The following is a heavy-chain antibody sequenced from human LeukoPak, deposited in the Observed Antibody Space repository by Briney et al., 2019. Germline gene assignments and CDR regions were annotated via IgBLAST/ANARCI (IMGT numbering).Heavy chain of an antibody. Sequence: SEALSLTCTVSGGSISSYYWSWIRQPAGKGLEWIGRIYTSGNTNYNPSLKSRVTMSLDTSKNQFSLKLSSVTAADTAVYYCASLRERSYYTRGFDYWGQGSLVTVSS. V-gene: IGHV4-4*07. D-gene: IGHD5-18*01. CDR3: ASLRERSYYTRGFDY. CDR1: GGSISSYY. CDR2: IYTSGNT. J-gene: IGHJ4*02.